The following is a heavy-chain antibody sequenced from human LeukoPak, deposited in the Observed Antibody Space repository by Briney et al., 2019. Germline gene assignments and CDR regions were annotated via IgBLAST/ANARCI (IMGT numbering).Heavy chain of an antibody. D-gene: IGHD2-2*01. J-gene: IGHJ6*03. V-gene: IGHV1-58*01. Sequence: SVKVSCKASGFTFTSSAVQWVRQARGQRLEWIGWIVVGSGNTNYAQKFQERVTITRDMSTSTAYMELSSLRSEDTAVYYCAAAGGIVVVPAATYYYYYMDVWGKGTTVTVSS. CDR2: IVVGSGNT. CDR3: AAAGGIVVVPAATYYYYYMDV. CDR1: GFTFTSSA.